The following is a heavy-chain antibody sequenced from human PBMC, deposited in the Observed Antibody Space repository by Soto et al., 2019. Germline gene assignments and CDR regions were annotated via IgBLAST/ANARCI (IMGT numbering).Heavy chain of an antibody. CDR2: INHTGST. V-gene: IGHV4-34*01. CDR1: GAPFSGYY. CDR3: ARHKTTMLTVVSAFDP. Sequence: SETLSLTCAVYGAPFSGYYWTWIRQPPGKGLEWIGEINHTGSTKYNPALKSRVTFSVDTSKNHLSLKLSSVTAADTAVYYCARHKTTMLTVVSAFDPWGQGTRVTVSS. D-gene: IGHD3-22*01. J-gene: IGHJ5*02.